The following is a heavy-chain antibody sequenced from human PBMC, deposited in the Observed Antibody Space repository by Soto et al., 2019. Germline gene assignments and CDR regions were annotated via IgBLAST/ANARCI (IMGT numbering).Heavy chain of an antibody. CDR2: IKQDGSET. J-gene: IGHJ4*02. V-gene: IGHV3-7*01. D-gene: IGHD5-12*01. CDR1: GFTFSSYW. Sequence: PGGSLRLSCAASGFTFSSYWLTWVRQAPGKGLEWVANIKQDGSETYYVDSVKGRFTISRDNAKNSLYLQMNNLRAEDTAVYYCARVTTSGRTAYAFAYWGQGTLVTVSS. CDR3: ARVTTSGRTAYAFAY.